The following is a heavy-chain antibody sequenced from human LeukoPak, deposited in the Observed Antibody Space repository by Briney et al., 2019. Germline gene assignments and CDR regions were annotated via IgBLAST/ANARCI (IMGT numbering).Heavy chain of an antibody. Sequence: GGALRLSCAASGVTFDDYAMNWVRQAPGKGLEWVWLISGDGGITYYADSVNGRFTISTHNSKTSLYLQMNSLRTEDTALYYCAKDRGSNFDWFYGMDVWGQGTTVTVSS. CDR2: ISGDGGIT. CDR3: AKDRGSNFDWFYGMDV. D-gene: IGHD3-9*01. J-gene: IGHJ6*02. V-gene: IGHV3-43*02. CDR1: GVTFDDYA.